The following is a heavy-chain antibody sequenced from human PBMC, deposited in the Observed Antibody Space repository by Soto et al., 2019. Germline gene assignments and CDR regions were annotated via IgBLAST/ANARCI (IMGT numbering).Heavy chain of an antibody. CDR2: IYYRGNA. CDR1: DDSINSDKYY. Sequence: LQLQESGPGLVKPSETLSLTCSVSDDSINSDKYYWGWIRQPPGKGLEWIGSIYYRGNASYNPSLQTRVTISLNKSESQFSQKLNSVTAADSAVYFCAILEGLATISYYFDFLGPGALVTVSS. D-gene: IGHD3-9*01. J-gene: IGHJ4*02. CDR3: AILEGLATISYYFDF. V-gene: IGHV4-39*01.